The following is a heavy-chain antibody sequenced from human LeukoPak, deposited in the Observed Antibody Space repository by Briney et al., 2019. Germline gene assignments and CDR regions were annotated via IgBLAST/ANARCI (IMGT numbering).Heavy chain of an antibody. Sequence: PGGSLTLSCAASGFTFSRHAMLGLRHAPGEGLEWVSAISGSGGSTYYADSVKGRFTISRDNSKNTLYLQMNSLRAEDTAVYYCAKGERVVVVADDAFDIWGQGTMVTVSS. J-gene: IGHJ3*02. CDR3: AKGERVVVVADDAFDI. V-gene: IGHV3-23*01. CDR2: ISGSGGST. CDR1: GFTFSRHA. D-gene: IGHD2-15*01.